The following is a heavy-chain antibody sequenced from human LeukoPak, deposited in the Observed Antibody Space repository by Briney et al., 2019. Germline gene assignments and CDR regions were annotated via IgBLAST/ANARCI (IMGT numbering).Heavy chain of an antibody. J-gene: IGHJ4*02. D-gene: IGHD6-19*01. V-gene: IGHV1-69*01. CDR1: GGTFSSYA. CDR2: IIPIFGTA. CDR3: AREGSSETREY. Sequence: ASVKVSCKASGGTFSSYANSWVRQAPGQGLEWMGGIIPIFGTANYAQKFQGRVTITADESTSTAYMELSSLRSEDTAVYYCAREGSSETREYWGQGTLVTVSS.